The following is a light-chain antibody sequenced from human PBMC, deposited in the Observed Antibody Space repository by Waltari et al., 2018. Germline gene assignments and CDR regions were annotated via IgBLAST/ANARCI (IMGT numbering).Light chain of an antibody. V-gene: IGKV1-39*01. CDR1: QSISSY. J-gene: IGKJ4*01. CDR2: AAS. CDR3: QQSFSTPLT. Sequence: DIQMTQSPSSLSASLGDSVTLPCRASQSISSYLNWYQQKPGVAPKLLLYAASSLRNGVPSRFSGSGSGTDFSLTISSLQPEDFATDYCQQSFSTPLTFGGGTKVEIK.